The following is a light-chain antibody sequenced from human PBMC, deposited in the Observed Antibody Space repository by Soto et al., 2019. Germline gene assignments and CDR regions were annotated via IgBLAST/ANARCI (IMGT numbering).Light chain of an antibody. CDR2: SNN. CDR3: AAWDDRLNGQVV. J-gene: IGLJ2*01. Sequence: QAVLTQPPSASGTPVQRVTISCSGSSSNIGSNTVNWYQQLPGTAPKLLIYSNNQRPSGVPDRFSGSKSGTSASLAISGLQSGGEADYYCAAWDDRLNGQVVFGGGTQLTVL. V-gene: IGLV1-44*01. CDR1: SSNIGSNT.